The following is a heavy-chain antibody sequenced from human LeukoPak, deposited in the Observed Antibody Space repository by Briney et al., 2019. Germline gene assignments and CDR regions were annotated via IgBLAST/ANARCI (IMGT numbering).Heavy chain of an antibody. CDR3: ASNSPRTTVPTDYYYYYMDV. V-gene: IGHV4-59*01. CDR2: IYYSGST. CDR1: GGSISSYY. Sequence: SETLSLTCTVSGGSISSYYWSWIRQPPGKGLEWIGYIYYSGSTNYNPYLKSRVTISVDTSKNQFSLKLSSVSAADTAVYYCASNSPRTTVPTDYYYYYMDVWGKGTTVTVSS. D-gene: IGHD4-17*01. J-gene: IGHJ6*03.